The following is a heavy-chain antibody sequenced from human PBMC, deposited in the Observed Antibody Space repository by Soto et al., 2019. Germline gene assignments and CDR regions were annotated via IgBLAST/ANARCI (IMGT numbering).Heavy chain of an antibody. D-gene: IGHD3-10*01. Sequence: EVQLLESGGGLVQPGGSLRLSCAASGFTFSSYAMSWVRQAPGKGLEWVSAISGSGGSTYYADSVKGRFTISRDNSKNTLYLQMNRLRAEDTAVYYCAKGLEWFGELCLLDYWGQGTLVTVSS. V-gene: IGHV3-23*01. CDR3: AKGLEWFGELCLLDY. J-gene: IGHJ4*02. CDR2: ISGSGGST. CDR1: GFTFSSYA.